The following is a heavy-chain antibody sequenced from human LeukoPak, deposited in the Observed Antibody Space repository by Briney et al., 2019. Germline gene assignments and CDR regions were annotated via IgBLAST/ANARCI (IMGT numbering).Heavy chain of an antibody. CDR2: GHHSGAA. CDR3: ARWGETGDYAVHAFDI. V-gene: IGHV4-59*01. D-gene: IGHD2-21*02. J-gene: IGHJ3*02. CDR1: GVSISSYY. Sequence: PSETLSLTCTVSGVSISSYYWNWMRQSPGEGLEWIGYGHHSGAANYNPSLRSRVTISVDTSKNQFSLKVNSVSAADTAVYYCARWGETGDYAVHAFDIWGQGTMVTVS.